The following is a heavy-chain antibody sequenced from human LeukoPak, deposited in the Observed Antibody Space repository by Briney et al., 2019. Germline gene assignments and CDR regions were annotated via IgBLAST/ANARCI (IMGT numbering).Heavy chain of an antibody. V-gene: IGHV3-30*03. CDR1: GFSFSGYG. J-gene: IGHJ4*02. D-gene: IGHD3-22*01. CDR3: ARENHYYDSSGYPPPLDY. CDR2: ISYDGSDK. Sequence: PGGSLRLSCAASGFSFSGYGMHWVRQAPGKGLEWVAVISYDGSDKKYGDSVKGRFTISRDNSKNTLYLQMNSLRAEDTAVYYCARENHYYDSSGYPPPLDYWGQGILVTVSS.